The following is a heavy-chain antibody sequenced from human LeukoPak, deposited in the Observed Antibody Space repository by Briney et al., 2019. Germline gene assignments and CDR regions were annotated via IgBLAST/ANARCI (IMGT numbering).Heavy chain of an antibody. Sequence: PSETLSLTYTVAGGSISSYYSSCVRQPAGKGLEWIGRIYTSGSTNYNPSLKSRVTMSVDTSKNQFSLKLSSVTAADTAVYYCAGGEYSSAGWDYWGQGTLVTVSS. CDR1: GGSISSYY. V-gene: IGHV4-4*07. D-gene: IGHD6-19*01. CDR3: AGGEYSSAGWDY. J-gene: IGHJ4*02. CDR2: IYTSGST.